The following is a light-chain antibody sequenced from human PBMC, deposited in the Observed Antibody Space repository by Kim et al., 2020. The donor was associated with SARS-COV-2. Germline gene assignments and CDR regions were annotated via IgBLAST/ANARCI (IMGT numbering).Light chain of an antibody. V-gene: IGLV2-11*01. Sequence: QSVTIPCTGTSSDVGGYNYVSWYQHHPGKAPKVMIYDVSKRPSGVPDRFSGSKSGNTASLTISGLQAEDEADYYCCSYAGTYIHWVFGGGTQLTVL. CDR2: DVS. J-gene: IGLJ3*02. CDR1: SSDVGGYNY. CDR3: CSYAGTYIHWV.